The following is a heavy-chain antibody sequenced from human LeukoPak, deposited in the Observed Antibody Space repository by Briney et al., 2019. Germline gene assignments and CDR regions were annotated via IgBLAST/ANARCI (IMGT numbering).Heavy chain of an antibody. CDR3: AKHSSCMLCPGRFDP. J-gene: IGHJ5*02. CDR2: ISGSGGST. CDR1: GFTFSSYG. D-gene: IGHD2-8*01. Sequence: GGSLRLSCAASGFTFSSYGMSWVRQAPAKGLEWVSIISGSGGSTYYADSVKGRFTISRDNSKNTLYLQMNSLRAEDTAVYYCAKHSSCMLCPGRFDPWGQGTLVTVSS. V-gene: IGHV3-23*01.